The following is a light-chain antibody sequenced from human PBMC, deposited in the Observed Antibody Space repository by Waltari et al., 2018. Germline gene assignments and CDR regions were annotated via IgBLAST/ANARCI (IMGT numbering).Light chain of an antibody. CDR1: QGIRSA. Sequence: AIQLTQSPSSLSASLGDRVTITCRASQGIRSALAWYQQRPGKPPQFLIYDASTLHSGVPSRFIGSGSGADFSLTINSLQPEDFATYYCQQYINYPFTFGPGTKVDIK. CDR3: QQYINYPFT. J-gene: IGKJ3*01. V-gene: IGKV1D-13*01. CDR2: DAS.